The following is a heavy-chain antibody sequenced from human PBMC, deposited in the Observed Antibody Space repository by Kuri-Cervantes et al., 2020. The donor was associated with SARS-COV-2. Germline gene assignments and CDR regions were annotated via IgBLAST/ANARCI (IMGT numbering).Heavy chain of an antibody. CDR1: GGSISSSSYY. D-gene: IGHD3-16*02. CDR2: IYYSGST. V-gene: IGHV4-61*05. Sequence: SETLSLTCTVSGGSISSSSYYWGWIRQPPGKGLEWIGYIYYSGSTNYNPSLKSRVTISVDTSKNQFSLKLSSVTAADTAVYYCARGNPLKFGGVIVRPYYFDYWGQGTLVTVSS. CDR3: ARGNPLKFGGVIVRPYYFDY. J-gene: IGHJ4*02.